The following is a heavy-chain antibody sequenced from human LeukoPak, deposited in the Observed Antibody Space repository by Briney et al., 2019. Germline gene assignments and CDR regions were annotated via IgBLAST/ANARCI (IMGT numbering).Heavy chain of an antibody. V-gene: IGHV3-7*01. CDR3: ARFDPNSGSYKDFDY. CDR1: GFTFDDYA. J-gene: IGHJ4*02. Sequence: GGSLRLSCAASGFTFDDYAMHWVRQAPGKGLEWVANIKQDGSEKSYVDSVKGRFTISRDNAKNSLYLQMSSLRAEDTAVYYCARFDPNSGSYKDFDYWGQGTLVTVSS. D-gene: IGHD1-26*01. CDR2: IKQDGSEK.